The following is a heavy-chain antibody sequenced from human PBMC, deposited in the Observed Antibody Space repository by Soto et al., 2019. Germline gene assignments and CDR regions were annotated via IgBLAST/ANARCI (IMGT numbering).Heavy chain of an antibody. CDR1: GGSISSSSYY. CDR3: ASQDYYYGMDV. CDR2: TYYSGST. Sequence: SETLSLTCTVSGGSISSSSYYWGWIRQPPGKGLEWIGSTYYSGSTYYNPSLKSRVTISVDTSKNQFSLKLSSVTAADTAVYYCASQDYYYGMDVWGQGTTVTVSS. V-gene: IGHV4-39*01. J-gene: IGHJ6*02.